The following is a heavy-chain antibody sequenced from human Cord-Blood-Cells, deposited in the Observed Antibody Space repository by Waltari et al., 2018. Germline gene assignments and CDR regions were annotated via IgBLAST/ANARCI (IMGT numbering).Heavy chain of an antibody. J-gene: IGHJ2*01. CDR3: ARVDWGWYFDL. CDR2: IHYSGST. V-gene: IGHV4-59*01. Sequence: QVQLQASDPGLGQPSETLSRTCSVTGGSLSGYYSRWIRQPPGKGLEWIGYIHYSGSTNYNPSLKSRVTISVDTSKNQFSLKLSSVTAADTAVYYCARVDWGWYFDLWGRGTLVTVSS. D-gene: IGHD7-27*01. CDR1: GGSLSGYY.